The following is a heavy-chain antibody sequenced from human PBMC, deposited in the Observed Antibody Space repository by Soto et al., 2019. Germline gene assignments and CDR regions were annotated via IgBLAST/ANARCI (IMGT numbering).Heavy chain of an antibody. J-gene: IGHJ3*01. CDR1: GFTFTSYG. CDR3: ARELSTGAFDV. D-gene: IGHD4-17*01. CDR2: IWSDGSNK. V-gene: IGHV3-33*01. Sequence: QVQLVESGGGVVQPGRSLRLSCAASGFTFTSYGFHWVRQAPGKGLEWVALIWSDGSNKYYADSLKGRINISRDNSKDTLYLQMKSLRAENTAVYYCARELSTGAFDVWGQGTVVTVSS.